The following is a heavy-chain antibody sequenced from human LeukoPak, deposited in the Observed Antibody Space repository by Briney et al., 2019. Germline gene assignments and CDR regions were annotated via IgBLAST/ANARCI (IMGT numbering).Heavy chain of an antibody. V-gene: IGHV3-30*02. Sequence: GGSLRLSCAASGLTLSSYPMSRVRQAPGKGLEWVAFIRYDGSNKYYADSVKGRFTISRDNAKNSLYLQMNSLRAEDTALYYCAKGVVAVAGTVPFDYWGQGTLVTVSS. CDR3: AKGVVAVAGTVPFDY. CDR1: GLTLSSYP. J-gene: IGHJ4*02. CDR2: IRYDGSNK. D-gene: IGHD6-19*01.